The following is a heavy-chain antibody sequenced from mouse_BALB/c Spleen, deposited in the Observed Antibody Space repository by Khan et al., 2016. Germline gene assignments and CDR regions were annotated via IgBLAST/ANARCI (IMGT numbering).Heavy chain of an antibody. CDR1: GYSITSDYA. D-gene: IGHD2-3*01. Sequence: EVQLQESGPGLVKPSQSLSLTCTVTGYSITSDYAWNWIRQFPGNKLEWMGYITYSGLTNYNPSLKSRISITRDTSKNQFFLQLLSVTTEDTATYYCDYDGYYAWFSYWGQGTLVTISA. CDR3: DYDGYYAWFSY. J-gene: IGHJ3*01. V-gene: IGHV3-2*02. CDR2: ITYSGLT.